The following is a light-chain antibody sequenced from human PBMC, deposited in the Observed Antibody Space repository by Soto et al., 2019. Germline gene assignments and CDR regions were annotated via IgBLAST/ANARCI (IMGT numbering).Light chain of an antibody. CDR1: QSITNW. Sequence: DIQMTQSPSTLSASVGDRLTITCRASQSITNWLAWYQQKPGKAPKLLIYRASNLDSGVPSRFGSSGSGTEFTLTISSLQPDDFATYYCQQYKTYPLTFGGGTKVEIK. CDR3: QQYKTYPLT. V-gene: IGKV1-5*03. J-gene: IGKJ4*01. CDR2: RAS.